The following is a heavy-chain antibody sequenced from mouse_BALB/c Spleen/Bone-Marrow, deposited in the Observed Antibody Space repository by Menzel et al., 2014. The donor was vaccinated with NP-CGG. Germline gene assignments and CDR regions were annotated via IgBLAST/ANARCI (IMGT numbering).Heavy chain of an antibody. Sequence: VQLQQSGAELVKPGASVKLSCKTSGYTFTNYWIQWVKQRPGQGLGWIGEIFPGIGTTYYNEKFKGKATLTIDTSSSTAYMQLSSLTSKDSAVYFCARGGNYGYWGQGTTLTVSS. CDR3: ARGGNYGY. J-gene: IGHJ2*01. CDR1: GYTFTNYW. V-gene: IGHV1S132*01. D-gene: IGHD2-1*01. CDR2: IFPGIGTT.